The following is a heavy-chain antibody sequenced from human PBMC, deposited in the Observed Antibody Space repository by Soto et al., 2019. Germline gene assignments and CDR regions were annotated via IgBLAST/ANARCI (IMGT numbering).Heavy chain of an antibody. CDR1: GYTFTGYY. CDR3: ARWLRYFDCTWHGMDV. V-gene: IGHV1-2*02. CDR2: INPNSGGT. D-gene: IGHD3-9*01. Sequence: PSVKVSCKASGYTFTGYYMHWVRQAPGQGLEWMGWINPNSGGTNYAQKFQGRVTMTRDTSISTAYMELSRLRSDDTAVYYCARWLRYFDCTWHGMDVWGQGTTVTVSS. J-gene: IGHJ6*02.